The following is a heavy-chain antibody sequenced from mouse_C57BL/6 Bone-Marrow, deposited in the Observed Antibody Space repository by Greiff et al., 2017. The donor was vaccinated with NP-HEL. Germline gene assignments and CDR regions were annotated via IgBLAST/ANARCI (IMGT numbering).Heavy chain of an antibody. CDR2: IDPSDSYT. Sequence: QVQLKQPGAELVMPGASVKLSCKASGYTFTSYWMHWVKQRPGQGLEWIGEIDPSDSYTNYNQKFKGKSTLTVDKSSSTAYMQLSSLTSEDSAVYYCARGKRAWFAYWGQGTLVTVSA. CDR3: ARGKRAWFAY. V-gene: IGHV1-69*01. CDR1: GYTFTSYW. J-gene: IGHJ3*01.